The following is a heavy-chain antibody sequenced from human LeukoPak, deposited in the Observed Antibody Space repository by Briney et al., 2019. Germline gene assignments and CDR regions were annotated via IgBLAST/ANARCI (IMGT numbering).Heavy chain of an antibody. D-gene: IGHD6-19*01. CDR3: ARAYHPYSSGWYGLDY. V-gene: IGHV3-33*01. CDR2: IWYDGSNK. CDR1: GFTFSSYG. J-gene: IGHJ4*02. Sequence: PGGSLRLSCAASGFTFSSYGMHWVRQAPGKGLEWVAVIWYDGSNKYYADSVKGRFTTSRDNSKNTLYLQMNSLRAEDTAVYYCARAYHPYSSGWYGLDYWGQGTLVTVSS.